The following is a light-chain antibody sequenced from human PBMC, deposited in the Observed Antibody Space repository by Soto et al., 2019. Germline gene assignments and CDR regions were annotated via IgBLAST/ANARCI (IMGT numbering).Light chain of an antibody. CDR1: QGINNF. V-gene: IGKV1-16*02. CDR2: GAS. J-gene: IGKJ4*01. CDR3: HQYHSYPFT. Sequence: DIQMTQSPSSLSASVGDTVTITCRASQGINNFLAWFQQKPGKAPKSLIYGASSLQSGVPSKFSGSGSDTGFTLTISSLQPEDSATYFCHQYHSYPFTFGGGTKVEIK.